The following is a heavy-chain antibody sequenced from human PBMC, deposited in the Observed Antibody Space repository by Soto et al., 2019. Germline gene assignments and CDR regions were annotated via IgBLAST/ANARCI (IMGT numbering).Heavy chain of an antibody. J-gene: IGHJ4*02. CDR3: ARAIFHYYDSSGTYYFDY. CDR2: ISYSGST. D-gene: IGHD3-22*01. Sequence: KPSETLSLTCTVSGGSISSYYWSWIRQPSGKGLEWIGYISYSGSTNYNPSLKSRVTISVDTSKNQFSLKLSSVTAADTAVYYCARAIFHYYDSSGTYYFDYWGQGTLVTVSS. V-gene: IGHV4-59*01. CDR1: GGSISSYY.